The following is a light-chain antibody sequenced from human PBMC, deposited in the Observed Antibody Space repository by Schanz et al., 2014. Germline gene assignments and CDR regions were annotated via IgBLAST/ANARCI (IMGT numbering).Light chain of an antibody. V-gene: IGLV2-14*01. CDR2: DVS. CDR3: SSFASGTTFVI. CDR1: SSDVGGTNY. Sequence: QSALTQPASVSGSPGQSITLSCTGTSSDVGGTNYVSWYQQHPGKVPKLMIYDVSNRPSGVSNRFSGSKSGNTASLTISGLQAEDEAGYYCSSFASGTTFVIFGGGTKLTVL. J-gene: IGLJ2*01.